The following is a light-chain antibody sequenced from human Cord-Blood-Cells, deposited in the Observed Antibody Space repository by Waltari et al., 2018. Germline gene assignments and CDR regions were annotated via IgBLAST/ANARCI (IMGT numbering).Light chain of an antibody. Sequence: DIQMTHSPSSRSASVGDRVTITCGASQSISSYLNWYQQKPGKAPKLLIYAASSLQSGVPSRFSGSGSGTDFTLTISSLQPEDFATYYCQQSYSTPYTFGQGTKLEIK. CDR1: QSISSY. J-gene: IGKJ2*01. CDR3: QQSYSTPYT. V-gene: IGKV1-39*01. CDR2: AAS.